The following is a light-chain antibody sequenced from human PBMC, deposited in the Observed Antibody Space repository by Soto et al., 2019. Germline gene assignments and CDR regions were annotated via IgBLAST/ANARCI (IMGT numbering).Light chain of an antibody. CDR1: QSVT. Sequence: EIVLTQSPGTLSLSPGERATLSCRARQSVTVAWYQQKAGQAPRLLIYGAISRATGIPDRFSGSGSGTDFTLTISRLEPEDFAVYYCQQYVRSPGTFGQGTKVEI. CDR3: QQYVRSPGT. J-gene: IGKJ1*01. V-gene: IGKV3-20*01. CDR2: GAI.